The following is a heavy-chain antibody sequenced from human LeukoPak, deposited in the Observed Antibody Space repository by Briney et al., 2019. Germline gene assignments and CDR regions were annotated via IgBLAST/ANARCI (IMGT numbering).Heavy chain of an antibody. V-gene: IGHV3-7*03. CDR1: GFTFSSYW. Sequence: GGSLRLSCAASGFTFSSYWMYWVRQAPGKGLEWVANIKQDGSETYYVDSVKGRFTISRDNSEKTLYLQMNTLRVGDTAIYYCVRAPCSGGTCYGRSCDYWGQGTLVTVSS. J-gene: IGHJ4*02. CDR2: IKQDGSET. CDR3: VRAPCSGGTCYGRSCDY. D-gene: IGHD2-15*01.